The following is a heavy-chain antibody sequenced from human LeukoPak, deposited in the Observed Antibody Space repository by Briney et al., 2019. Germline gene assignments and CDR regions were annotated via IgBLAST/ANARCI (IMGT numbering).Heavy chain of an antibody. Sequence: SETLSLTCSVSGYSISSGYFWGWIRQPPGKGLEWIGSIYQSGSTYYNPSLKSRVTISIDTSKNQFSLKVSSVTAADTAVYYCARDRYYYDSSGYYYFDYWGQGTLVTVSS. D-gene: IGHD3-22*01. J-gene: IGHJ4*02. CDR1: GYSISSGYF. V-gene: IGHV4-38-2*02. CDR2: IYQSGST. CDR3: ARDRYYYDSSGYYYFDY.